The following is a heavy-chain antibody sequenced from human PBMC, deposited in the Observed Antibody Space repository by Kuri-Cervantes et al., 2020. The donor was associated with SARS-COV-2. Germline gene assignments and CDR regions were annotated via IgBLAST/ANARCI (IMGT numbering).Heavy chain of an antibody. CDR3: ARNDYVRLYYGLDV. Sequence: SETLSLTCTVPGASISGNYWTWIRQSPGEGLEWIAYIHYNGDPSYSPFFKSRVTISVDRSMNQISLKLYSVTAADTAVYYCARNDYVRLYYGLDVWGQGTTVTVSS. CDR2: IHYNGDP. J-gene: IGHJ6*02. V-gene: IGHV4-59*01. CDR1: GASISGNY. D-gene: IGHD3-16*01.